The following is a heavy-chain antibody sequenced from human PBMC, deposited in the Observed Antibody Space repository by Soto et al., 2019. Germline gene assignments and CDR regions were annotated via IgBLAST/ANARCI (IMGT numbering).Heavy chain of an antibody. V-gene: IGHV1-69*01. J-gene: IGHJ4*02. Sequence: VQLMQSGAEVKQPGSSVKVSCKASGGTFSSHSINWVRQAPGQGLEWMGGIITLFGTANYAQNLQGRVTITADQSTSTAYMELNSLRSDDTAVYYCAREVGYGDFSAALLDWGQGTLGTVSS. CDR1: GGTFSSHS. D-gene: IGHD4-17*01. CDR3: AREVGYGDFSAALLD. CDR2: IITLFGTA.